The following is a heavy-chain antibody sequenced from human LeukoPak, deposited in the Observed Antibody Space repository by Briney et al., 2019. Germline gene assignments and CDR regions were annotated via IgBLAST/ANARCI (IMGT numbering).Heavy chain of an antibody. J-gene: IGHJ4*02. D-gene: IGHD3-10*01. CDR2: IYYSGTT. CDR1: GDSITSNNYY. Sequence: SETLSLTCSVSGDSITSNNYYWGWIRQPPGKGLEWIGNIYYSGTTYYNPSLKSRVTISADTSKNQFSLKVDSVTAADTAVYYCARRSHSGTHIDFWGQGTLVTVSS. CDR3: ARRSHSGTHIDF. V-gene: IGHV4-39*01.